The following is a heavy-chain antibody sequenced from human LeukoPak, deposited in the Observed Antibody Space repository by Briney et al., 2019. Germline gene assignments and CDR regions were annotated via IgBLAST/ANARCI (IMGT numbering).Heavy chain of an antibody. J-gene: IGHJ1*01. CDR2: IYYRGNT. Sequence: SETLSLTCTVSGGSISSGSYYWSWIRQPPGKGLEYIGYIYYRGNTDYNPSLKSRVTISVDTSKNQFSLRLRSVTAADTAVYYCATDHDFWPGSFEHWGQGTLVTVSS. V-gene: IGHV4-61*01. CDR1: GGSISSGSYY. CDR3: ATDHDFWPGSFEH. D-gene: IGHD1-1*01.